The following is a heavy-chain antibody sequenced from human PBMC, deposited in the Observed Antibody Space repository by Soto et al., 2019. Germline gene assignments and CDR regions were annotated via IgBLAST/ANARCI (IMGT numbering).Heavy chain of an antibody. CDR2: INHSGST. CDR1: GGSFSGYY. J-gene: IGHJ6*02. V-gene: IGHV4-34*01. D-gene: IGHD6-13*01. CDR3: AGGRGPQQLVMSYYYGMDV. Sequence: SETLSLTCAVYGGSFSGYYWSWIRQPPGKGLEWIGEINHSGSTNYNPSLKSRVTISVDTSKNQFSLNLSSVTAADTAVYYRAGGRGPQQLVMSYYYGMDVWGQGTTATVSS.